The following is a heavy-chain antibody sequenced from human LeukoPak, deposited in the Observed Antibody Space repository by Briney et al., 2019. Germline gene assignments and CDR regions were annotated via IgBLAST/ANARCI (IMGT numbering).Heavy chain of an antibody. CDR1: GFTFSSYW. D-gene: IGHD4-11*01. CDR2: IKQDGSEK. V-gene: IGHV3-7*01. J-gene: IGHJ4*02. CDR3: ARRAGLYSNYLGVFDY. Sequence: GGSLRLSCAASGFTFSSYWMSWVRQAPGKGLEWVANIKQDGSEKYYVDSVKGRFTISRDNAKNSLYLQMNSLRAEDTAVYYCARRAGLYSNYLGVFDYWGQGTLVTVSS.